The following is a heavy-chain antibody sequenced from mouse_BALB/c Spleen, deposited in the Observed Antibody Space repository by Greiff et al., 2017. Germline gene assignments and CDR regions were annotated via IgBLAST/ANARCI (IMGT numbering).Heavy chain of an antibody. CDR3: VRHGNSYAMDY. CDR1: GFTFNTYA. J-gene: IGHJ4*01. Sequence: GGGLVQPKGSLKLSCAASGFTFNTYAMNWVRQAPGKGLEWVARIRSKSNNYATYYADSVKDRFTISRDDSQSMLYLQMNNLKTEDTAMYYCVRHGNSYAMDYWGQGTSVTVSS. V-gene: IGHV10-1*02. CDR2: IRSKSNNYAT. D-gene: IGHD2-1*01.